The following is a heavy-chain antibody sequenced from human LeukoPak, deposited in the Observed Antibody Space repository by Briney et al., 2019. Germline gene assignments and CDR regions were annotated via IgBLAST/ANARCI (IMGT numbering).Heavy chain of an antibody. CDR1: GGSISTYY. CDR2: IYTSGRT. J-gene: IGHJ4*02. CDR3: ARRFSTGPFDY. V-gene: IGHV4-4*07. Sequence: SETLSLTCTVSGGSISTYYWSWIRQPAGKGLEWIGRIYTSGRTNYNPSLKSRVTMSVDTSKSQFSLKLNSATAADTAVYYCARRFSTGPFDYWGQGILVTVSS. D-gene: IGHD2-2*01.